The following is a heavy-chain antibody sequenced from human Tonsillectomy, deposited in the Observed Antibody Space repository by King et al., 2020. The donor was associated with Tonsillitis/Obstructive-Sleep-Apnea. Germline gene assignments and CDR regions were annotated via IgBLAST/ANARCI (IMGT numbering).Heavy chain of an antibody. CDR3: AREGLYSYGSEPFDY. CDR2: IKQDGSEK. CDR1: GFTFSSYW. D-gene: IGHD5-18*01. Sequence: VQLVESGGGLVQPGGSLRLSCAASGFTFSSYWMSWVRQAPGKGLEWVANIKQDGSEKYYVDSVKGRFTISRDNAENSLYLQMNSLRAEDTAVYYCAREGLYSYGSEPFDYWGQGTLVTVSS. J-gene: IGHJ4*02. V-gene: IGHV3-7*03.